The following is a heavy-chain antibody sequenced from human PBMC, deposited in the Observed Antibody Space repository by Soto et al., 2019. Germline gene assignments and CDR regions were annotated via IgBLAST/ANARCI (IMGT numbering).Heavy chain of an antibody. CDR2: IYPGDSDT. CDR1: GYSFTSYW. V-gene: IGHV5-51*01. D-gene: IGHD3-9*01. Sequence: PGESLKISCKGSGYSFTSYWIGWVRQMPGKGLEWMGIIYPGDSDTRYSPSFQGQVTISADKSISTAYLQWSSLKASDTAMYYCARHSAGDDILTGYQQDNEYYFDYWGQGTLVTVSS. J-gene: IGHJ4*02. CDR3: ARHSAGDDILTGYQQDNEYYFDY.